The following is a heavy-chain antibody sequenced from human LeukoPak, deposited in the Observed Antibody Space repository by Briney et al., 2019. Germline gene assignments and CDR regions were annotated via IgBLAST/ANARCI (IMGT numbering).Heavy chain of an antibody. Sequence: PSETLSLTCTVSGASIRSYYWSWIRQPPGKGLEWIGYIYSRGSTNSSPSLKSRVTISVDTSKNQFSLKLSSVTAADTAVYYCAGLLYDGSGIYPDYFDYWGQGTLVTVSS. CDR2: IYSRGST. D-gene: IGHD3-22*01. CDR1: GASIRSYY. CDR3: AGLLYDGSGIYPDYFDY. V-gene: IGHV4-4*09. J-gene: IGHJ4*02.